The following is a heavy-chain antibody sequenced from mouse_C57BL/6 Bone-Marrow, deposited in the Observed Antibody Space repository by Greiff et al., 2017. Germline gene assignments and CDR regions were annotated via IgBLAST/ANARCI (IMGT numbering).Heavy chain of an antibody. CDR2: ISSGGSYT. J-gene: IGHJ3*01. Sequence: EVMLVESGGDLVKPGGSLKLSCAASGFTFSSYGMSWVRQTPDKRLEWVATISSGGSYTYYPDSVKGRFTISRDNAKNTLYLQMSRLKSEDTAMYYCARHHAGFAYWGQGTLVTVSA. V-gene: IGHV5-6*01. CDR1: GFTFSSYG. CDR3: ARHHAGFAY.